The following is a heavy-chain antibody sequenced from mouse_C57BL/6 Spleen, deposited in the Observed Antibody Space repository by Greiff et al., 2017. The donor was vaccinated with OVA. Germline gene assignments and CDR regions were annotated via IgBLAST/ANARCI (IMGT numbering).Heavy chain of an antibody. CDR1: GYSFTDYN. CDR2: INPNYGTT. J-gene: IGHJ4*01. Sequence: EVKLMESGPELVKPGASVKISCKASGYSFTDYNMNWVKQSNGKSLEWIGVINPNYGTTSYNQKFKGKATLTVDQSSSTAYMQLNSLTSEDSAVYDCAGERDYSHAMDYWGQGTSVTVSS. CDR3: AGERDYSHAMDY. V-gene: IGHV1-39*01. D-gene: IGHD2-12*01.